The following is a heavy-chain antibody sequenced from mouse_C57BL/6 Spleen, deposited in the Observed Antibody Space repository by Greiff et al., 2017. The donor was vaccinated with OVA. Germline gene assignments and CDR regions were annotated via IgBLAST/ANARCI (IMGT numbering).Heavy chain of an antibody. J-gene: IGHJ1*03. CDR1: GYAFSSYW. D-gene: IGHD1-1*01. CDR3: ASYYYGSSYEGWYFDV. CDR2: IYPGDGDT. Sequence: VKLVESGAELVKPGASVKISCKASGYAFSSYWMNWVKQRPGKGLEWIGQIYPGDGDTNYNGKFKGKATLTADKSSSTAYMQLSSLTSEDSAVYFCASYYYGSSYEGWYFDVWGTGTTVTVSS. V-gene: IGHV1-80*01.